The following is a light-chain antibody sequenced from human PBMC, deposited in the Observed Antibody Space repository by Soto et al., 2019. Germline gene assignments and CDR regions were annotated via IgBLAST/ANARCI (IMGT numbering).Light chain of an antibody. CDR3: QQYYSYPALT. CDR1: QGISSY. V-gene: IGKV1-8*01. CDR2: AAS. Sequence: AIRMTQSPSSLSASTGDRVTITCRASQGISSYLAWYQQKPGKAPNLLIYAASTLQSGVPSRLSGSGSGTDFTRTISCLKSEDFATYYCQQYYSYPALTFGGGTKVEIK. J-gene: IGKJ4*01.